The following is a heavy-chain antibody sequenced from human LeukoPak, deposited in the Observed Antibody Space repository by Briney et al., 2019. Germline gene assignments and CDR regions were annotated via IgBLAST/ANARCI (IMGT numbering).Heavy chain of an antibody. Sequence: GGSLRLSCAASGFTFSSYSMNWVRQAPGKGLERVSTISTSSSYIYYADSVKGRFTISRDNAKNSLYLQMNSLRAEDTAVYYCARGRDGYNSRESNFDYWGQGTLVSVSS. J-gene: IGHJ4*02. CDR3: ARGRDGYNSRESNFDY. D-gene: IGHD5-24*01. CDR1: GFTFSSYS. CDR2: ISTSSSYI. V-gene: IGHV3-21*01.